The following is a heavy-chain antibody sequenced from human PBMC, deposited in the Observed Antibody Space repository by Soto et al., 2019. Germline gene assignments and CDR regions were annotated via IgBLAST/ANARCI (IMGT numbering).Heavy chain of an antibody. J-gene: IGHJ4*02. CDR1: GFTFSNYA. CDR3: ARDPGYYDSSGSYFYYFDN. Sequence: QVQLVESGGGVVQPGRSLRLSWAVSGFTFSNYAMHWVRQAPGKGLEWVAVISYDGGNKYYADSVKGRFTISRDNSKNTLYLQMNNLRAEDTAVYYCARDPGYYDSSGSYFYYFDNWGQGTLVTVSS. CDR2: ISYDGGNK. D-gene: IGHD3-22*01. V-gene: IGHV3-30-3*01.